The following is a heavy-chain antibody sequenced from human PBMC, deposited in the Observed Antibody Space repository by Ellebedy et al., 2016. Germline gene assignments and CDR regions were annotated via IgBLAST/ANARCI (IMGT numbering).Heavy chain of an antibody. J-gene: IGHJ4*02. D-gene: IGHD2-21*02. CDR1: GFTFSSYG. V-gene: IGHV3-33*08. Sequence: GGSLRLSCAASGFTFSSYGMHWVRQAPGKGLEWVAVLLFDGSNKYYADSVKGRFTISRDNSKHTLYLQMNSLRAEDTAVYYCARDGSYCGGDCYPIDWGQGTLVTVSS. CDR3: ARDGSYCGGDCYPID. CDR2: LLFDGSNK.